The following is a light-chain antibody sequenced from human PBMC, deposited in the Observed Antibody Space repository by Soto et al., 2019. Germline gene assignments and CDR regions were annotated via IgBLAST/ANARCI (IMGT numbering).Light chain of an antibody. J-gene: IGKJ1*01. V-gene: IGKV1-5*03. CDR3: QQYNTYPVT. CDR2: KAS. Sequence: DIQMTQSPSTLSASVGDRVTITCRTSESINSWLAWYQQKPGKAPKLLISKASGLESGVPSRFSGSGSGTEFTLTISSLQPDDFATYYCQQYNTYPVTFGQGTKVEVK. CDR1: ESINSW.